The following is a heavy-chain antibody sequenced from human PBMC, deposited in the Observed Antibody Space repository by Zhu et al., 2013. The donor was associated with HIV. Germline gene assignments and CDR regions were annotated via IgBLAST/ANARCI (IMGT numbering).Heavy chain of an antibody. J-gene: IGHJ1*01. D-gene: IGHD1-26*01. CDR3: AREAGGYFQH. CDR1: GDIFRTYG. V-gene: IGHV1-2*02. Sequence: QIHLVQSGGEVKKPGASVNVSCKASGDIFRTYGITWVRQAPGQGLEWMGWINPNSGATNYAQNFQGRVTLTRDTSINTAYMDLRRLTSDDTAVYYCAREAGGYFQHWGQGTLVGVSS. CDR2: INPNSGAT.